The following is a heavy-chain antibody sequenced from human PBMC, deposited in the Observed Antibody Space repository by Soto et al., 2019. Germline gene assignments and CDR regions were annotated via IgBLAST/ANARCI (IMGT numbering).Heavy chain of an antibody. CDR1: GGSFSGYY. CDR2: INHSGST. V-gene: IGHV4-34*01. Sequence: SETLSLTCAVYGGSFSGYYWSWNRQPPGKGLEWIGEINHSGSTNYNPSLKSRVTISVDTSKNQFSLKLSSVTAADTAVYYCVRGRGTFDYWGQGTLVTVSS. CDR3: VRGRGTFDY. J-gene: IGHJ4*02. D-gene: IGHD3-10*01.